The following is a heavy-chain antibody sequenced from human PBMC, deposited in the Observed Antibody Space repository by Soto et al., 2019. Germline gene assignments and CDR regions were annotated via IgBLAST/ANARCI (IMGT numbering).Heavy chain of an antibody. CDR2: ISVFNGNT. Sequence: QVQLVQSGAEVKKPGASVKVSCKTSGYTFTGYGINWVRQAPGHGLEWMGWISVFNGNTKYGQNIQDRVIMPPDTSTSTAYMELRSLRSDDTAVYFCGRDGSGGIIDSWGQGTMLIVSS. D-gene: IGHD2-15*01. V-gene: IGHV1-18*01. CDR1: GYTFTGYG. J-gene: IGHJ3*01. CDR3: GRDGSGGIIDS.